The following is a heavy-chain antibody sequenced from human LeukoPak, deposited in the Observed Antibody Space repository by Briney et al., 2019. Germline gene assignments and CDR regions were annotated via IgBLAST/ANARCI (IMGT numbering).Heavy chain of an antibody. V-gene: IGHV3-30*18. J-gene: IGHJ6*02. D-gene: IGHD6-19*01. CDR3: AKAKAVAGLYYYYYYYGMDV. Sequence: GGSLRLSCAASGFTFSSYDMHWVRQAPGKGLEWVAVISYDGSNKYYADSVKGRFTISRDNSKNTLYLQMNSLRAEDTAVYYCAKAKAVAGLYYYYYYYGMDVWGQGTTVTVSS. CDR2: ISYDGSNK. CDR1: GFTFSSYD.